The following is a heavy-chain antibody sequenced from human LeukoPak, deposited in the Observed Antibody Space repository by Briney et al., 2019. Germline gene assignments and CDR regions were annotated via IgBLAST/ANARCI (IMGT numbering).Heavy chain of an antibody. CDR1: GYTFTSYG. Sequence: ASVKVSCKASGYTFTSYGISWVRQAPGQGLEWMGWISAYNGNINYAQKLQGRVTMTTDTSTSTAYMELRSLRSDDTAVYYCARVDMTTVTGDYYYYYMDVWGKGTTVTVSS. CDR3: ARVDMTTVTGDYYYYYMDV. D-gene: IGHD4-11*01. J-gene: IGHJ6*03. CDR2: ISAYNGNI. V-gene: IGHV1-18*01.